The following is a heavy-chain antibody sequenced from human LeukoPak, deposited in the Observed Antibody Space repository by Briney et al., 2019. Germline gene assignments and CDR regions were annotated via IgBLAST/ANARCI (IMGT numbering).Heavy chain of an antibody. CDR1: GFTFSGSA. CDR3: TRHALVRGVIGLWDYYMDV. D-gene: IGHD3-10*01. CDR2: IRSKANSYAT. J-gene: IGHJ6*03. Sequence: GGSLRLSCAASGFTFSGSAMHWVRQASGKGLEWVGRIRSKANSYATAYAASVKGRFTISRDDSKNTAYLQMNSLKTEDTAVYYCTRHALVRGVIGLWDYYMDVWGKGTTVTVSS. V-gene: IGHV3-73*01.